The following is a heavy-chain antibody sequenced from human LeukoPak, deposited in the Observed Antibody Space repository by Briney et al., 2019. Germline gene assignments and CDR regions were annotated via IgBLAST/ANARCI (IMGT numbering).Heavy chain of an antibody. V-gene: IGHV3-7*01. J-gene: IGHJ1*01. CDR2: INPDGRDT. CDR3: TSWGDTTAEYFQR. D-gene: IGHD2-21*02. CDR1: GFTFSSYV. Sequence: GGSLRLSCAASGFTFSSYVMSWVRQAPGKGLEWVAHINPDGRDTYYVDSVKGRFTISRDNAQNSMYLQMNSLRVEDTAVYYCTSWGDTTAEYFQRWGQGTLVTVSS.